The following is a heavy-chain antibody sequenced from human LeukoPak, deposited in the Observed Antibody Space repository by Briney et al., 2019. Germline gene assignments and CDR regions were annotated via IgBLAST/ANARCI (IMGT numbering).Heavy chain of an antibody. V-gene: IGHV3-48*03. CDR2: ISSSGSTI. CDR1: GFTFSSYE. Sequence: PGGSLRPSCAASGFTFSSYEMNWVRQAPGKGLEWVSYISSSGSTIYYADSVKGRFTISRDNAKNSLYLQMNSLRAEDTAVYYCARDLGFARFDPWGQGTLVTVSS. J-gene: IGHJ5*02. D-gene: IGHD1-26*01. CDR3: ARDLGFARFDP.